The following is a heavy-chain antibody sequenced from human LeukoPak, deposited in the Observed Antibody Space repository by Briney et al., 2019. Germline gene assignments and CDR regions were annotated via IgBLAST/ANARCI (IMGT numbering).Heavy chain of an antibody. CDR1: GFTFSSYS. J-gene: IGHJ3*02. V-gene: IGHV3-21*01. D-gene: IGHD3-22*01. CDR3: ARGGRGYEDAFDI. CDR2: ISGSSSYI. Sequence: GGSLRLSCAASGFTFSSYSMNWVRQAPGKGLEWVSSISGSSSYIYYADSVKGRFTISRDNAKNSLYLQMNSLRAEDTAVYYCARGGRGYEDAFDIWGQGTMVTVSS.